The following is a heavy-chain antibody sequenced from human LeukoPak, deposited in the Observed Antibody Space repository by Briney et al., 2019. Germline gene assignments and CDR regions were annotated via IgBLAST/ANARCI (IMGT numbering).Heavy chain of an antibody. CDR1: GGSISRDY. D-gene: IGHD2-15*01. CDR3: ARDLGGSDH. CDR2: IYYTGNT. Sequence: SETLSLTCTVSGGSISRDYWSWIRQPPGKGLEWIGYIYYTGNTNYNPSLKSRVTISVDTSNNQFSLKLRSVTAADTAVYYCARDLGGSDHWGQGTLVTVSS. V-gene: IGHV4-59*01. J-gene: IGHJ4*02.